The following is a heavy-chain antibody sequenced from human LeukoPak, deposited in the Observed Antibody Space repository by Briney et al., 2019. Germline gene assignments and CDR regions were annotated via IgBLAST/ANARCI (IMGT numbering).Heavy chain of an antibody. Sequence: GGSLRLSCAASGFTFSSYSMNWVRQAPGKGLEWVSSISSSSSYIYYADSVKGRFTISRDNAKNSLYLQKNSLRAEDTAVYYCAMILYSSGFIHFDYWGQGTLVTVSS. CDR2: ISSSSSYI. CDR1: GFTFSSYS. D-gene: IGHD6-19*01. V-gene: IGHV3-21*01. CDR3: AMILYSSGFIHFDY. J-gene: IGHJ4*02.